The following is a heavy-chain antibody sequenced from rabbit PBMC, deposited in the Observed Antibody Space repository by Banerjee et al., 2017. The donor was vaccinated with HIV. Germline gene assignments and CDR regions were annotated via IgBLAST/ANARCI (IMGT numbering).Heavy chain of an antibody. CDR3: ARSGVGSSGYVL. J-gene: IGHJ4*01. CDR1: GFSFSSSYY. D-gene: IGHD1-1*01. CDR2: IYAGSSDST. V-gene: IGHV1S40*01. Sequence: QSLEESGGDLVKPGASLTLTCTASGFSFSSSYYMCWVRQAPGKGLEWIACIYAGSSDSTYYASWAKGRFTISKTSPTTVTLQMTSLTAADTATYFCARSGVGSSGYVLWGPGTLVTVS.